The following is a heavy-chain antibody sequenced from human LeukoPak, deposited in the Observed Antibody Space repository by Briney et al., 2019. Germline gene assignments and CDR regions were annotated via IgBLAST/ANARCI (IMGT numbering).Heavy chain of an antibody. CDR1: GYTFTACY. J-gene: IGHJ3*02. CDR2: IDPDSGGT. CDR3: AREYYDTSGTKYAFDI. Sequence: ASVKVSCKASGYTFTACYVHWVRQAPGQGLEWMGCIDPDSGGTKSTQRFQGRVTMTRDTSISTASMELSRLRSDDTAVYYCAREYYDTSGTKYAFDIWGQGTTVAVSS. D-gene: IGHD3-22*01. V-gene: IGHV1-2*02.